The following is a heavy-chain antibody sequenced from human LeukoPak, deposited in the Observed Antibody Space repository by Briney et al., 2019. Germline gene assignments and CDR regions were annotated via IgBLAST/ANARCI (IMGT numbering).Heavy chain of an antibody. D-gene: IGHD3-10*01. J-gene: IGHJ6*03. CDR2: LYYSGST. Sequence: SETLSLTCTVSGVSISSSSYNWGWIRQPPGKGLEWIGSLYYSGSTCDNPSLKSRVTISVDTSKNPFSLKLSSVTAADTAVYYCARPLWVGALYYYMDAWGKGTRSPSP. CDR3: ARPLWVGALYYYMDA. CDR1: GVSISSSSYN. V-gene: IGHV4-39*01.